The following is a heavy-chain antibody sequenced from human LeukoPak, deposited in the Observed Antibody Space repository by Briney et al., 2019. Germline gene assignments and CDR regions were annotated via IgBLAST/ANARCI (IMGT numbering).Heavy chain of an antibody. CDR1: GGTSSNYP. CDR2: VIPIVGMA. Sequence: SVKVSCKSSGGTSSNYPLSWVRQAPGQGLEWLGRVIPIVGMANYAQKFQGRITINADTSTSTAYMELSGLKSEDTAVYYCARDLEELGAFDIWGQGTMVIVSS. V-gene: IGHV1-69*04. CDR3: ARDLEELGAFDI. D-gene: IGHD3-16*01. J-gene: IGHJ3*02.